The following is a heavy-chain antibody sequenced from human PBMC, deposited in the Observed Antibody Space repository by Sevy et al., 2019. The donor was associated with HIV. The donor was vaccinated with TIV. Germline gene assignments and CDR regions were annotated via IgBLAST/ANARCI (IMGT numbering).Heavy chain of an antibody. Sequence: GGSLRLSCAASGFTFSSYGMHWVRQAPGKGLEWVAVISYDGSNKYYADSVKGRFTISRDNSKNTLYLQMNSLRAEDTAVYYCAKETIRSSSYYYYYGMDVWGQGTSVTVSS. D-gene: IGHD6-6*01. J-gene: IGHJ6*02. CDR2: ISYDGSNK. V-gene: IGHV3-30*18. CDR1: GFTFSSYG. CDR3: AKETIRSSSYYYYYGMDV.